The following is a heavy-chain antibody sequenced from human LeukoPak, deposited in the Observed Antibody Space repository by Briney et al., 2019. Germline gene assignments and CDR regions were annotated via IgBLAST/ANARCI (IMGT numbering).Heavy chain of an antibody. D-gene: IGHD2-2*02. Sequence: GGSLRLSCAASGFTFSSYAMHWVRQAPGKGLEWVAVISYDGSNKYYADSVKGRFTISRDNSKNTLYLQMNSLRAEDTAVYYCARARVVPAAISLAFDIWGQGTMVTVSS. CDR2: ISYDGSNK. CDR3: ARARVVPAAISLAFDI. CDR1: GFTFSSYA. V-gene: IGHV3-30-3*01. J-gene: IGHJ3*02.